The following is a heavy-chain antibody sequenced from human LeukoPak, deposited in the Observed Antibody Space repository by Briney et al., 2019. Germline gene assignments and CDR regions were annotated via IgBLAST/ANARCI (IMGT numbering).Heavy chain of an antibody. V-gene: IGHV3-73*01. Sequence: GGSLRLSCVASGFTFSTYGMTWVRQAPGKGLEWVGRIRSKANSYATAYAASVKGRFTISRDDSKNTAYLQMNSLKTEDTAVYYCTLVLLSRDYWGQGTLVTVSS. J-gene: IGHJ4*02. D-gene: IGHD3-10*01. CDR2: IRSKANSYAT. CDR3: TLVLLSRDY. CDR1: GFTFSTYG.